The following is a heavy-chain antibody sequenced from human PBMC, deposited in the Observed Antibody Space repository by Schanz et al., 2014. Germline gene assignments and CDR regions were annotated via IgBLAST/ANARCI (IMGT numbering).Heavy chain of an antibody. J-gene: IGHJ3*01. V-gene: IGHV3-33*01. D-gene: IGHD3-22*01. CDR1: GFTFSSYG. Sequence: QVQLVESGGGVVQPGRSLRLSCAASGFTFSSYGMHWVRQAPGKGLEWVAIIWFDGTNKYNADSVKGRFTISRDNSKNTVYLQMNSLRAEDTGVYYCARGREVVAKIFDVWGQGTMVTVSS. CDR3: ARGREVVAKIFDV. CDR2: IWFDGTNK.